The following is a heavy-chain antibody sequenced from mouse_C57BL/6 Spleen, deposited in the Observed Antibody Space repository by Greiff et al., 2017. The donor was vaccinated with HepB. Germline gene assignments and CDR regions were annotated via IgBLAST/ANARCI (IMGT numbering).Heavy chain of an antibody. CDR3: ARLFDYGSSYHWYFDV. CDR1: GYTFTSYW. D-gene: IGHD1-1*01. J-gene: IGHJ1*03. V-gene: IGHV1-72*01. Sequence: QVQLKQPGAELVKPGASVKLSCKASGYTFTSYWMHWVKQRPGRGLEWIGRIDPNSGGTKYNEKFKSKATLTVDKPSSTAYMQLSSLTSEDSAVYYCARLFDYGSSYHWYFDVWGTGTTVTVSS. CDR2: IDPNSGGT.